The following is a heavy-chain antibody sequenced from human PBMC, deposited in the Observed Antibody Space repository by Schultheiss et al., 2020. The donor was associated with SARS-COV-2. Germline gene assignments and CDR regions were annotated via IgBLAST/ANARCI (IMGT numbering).Heavy chain of an antibody. D-gene: IGHD6-13*01. CDR1: GFTFSSYA. Sequence: GGSLRLSCAASGFTFSSYAMSWVRQAPGKGLEWVSAISGSGISTYYADSVKGRFTISRDNAKNSLYLQMNSLRAEDTAVYYCARYSSSWDYGMDVWGQGTTVTVSS. J-gene: IGHJ6*02. V-gene: IGHV3-23*01. CDR2: ISGSGIST. CDR3: ARYSSSWDYGMDV.